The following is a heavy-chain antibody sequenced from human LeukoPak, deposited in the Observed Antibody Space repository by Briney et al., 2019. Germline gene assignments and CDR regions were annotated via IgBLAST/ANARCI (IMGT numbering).Heavy chain of an antibody. Sequence: GASVKVSCKASGYTFTKYGISWVRQVPGQGFEWMGWISGYNGNTNYAQKFQGRVTMTRDTSTSTFYMELSSLRSEDTAVYYCASSVGYWGQGTLVTVSS. CDR1: GYTFTKYG. CDR2: ISGYNGNT. CDR3: ASSVGY. J-gene: IGHJ4*02. V-gene: IGHV1-18*01. D-gene: IGHD4-23*01.